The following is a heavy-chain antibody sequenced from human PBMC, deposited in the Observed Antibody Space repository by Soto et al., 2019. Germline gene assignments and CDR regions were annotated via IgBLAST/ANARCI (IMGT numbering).Heavy chain of an antibody. V-gene: IGHV3-66*01. D-gene: IGHD3-10*01. CDR2: IYSGGST. CDR3: ARDVGYYGSGSYYNGDHYYYYMDV. J-gene: IGHJ6*03. CDR1: GFTVSSNY. Sequence: GGSLRLSCAASGFTVSSNYMSWVRQAPGKGLEWVSVIYSGGSTYYADSGKGSFTISRDNSKNTLYLQMNSLRAEDTAVYYCARDVGYYGSGSYYNGDHYYYYMDVWGKGTTVTVSS.